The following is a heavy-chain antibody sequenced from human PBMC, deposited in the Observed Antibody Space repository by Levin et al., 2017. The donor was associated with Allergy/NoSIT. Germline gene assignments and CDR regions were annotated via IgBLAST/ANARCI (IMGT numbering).Heavy chain of an antibody. V-gene: IGHV3-23*01. CDR1: GFTFSSYA. D-gene: IGHD3-10*01. Sequence: GGSLRLSCAASGFTFSSYALSWVRQAPGKGLEWVSGIVDSGASTYYADSVKGRFTISRDNSKNTLYLQMNSLRAEDTTMYYCTKDDLFARGATYRYSGFDSWGQGTLVTVSS. CDR3: TKDDLFARGATYRYSGFDS. CDR2: IVDSGAST. J-gene: IGHJ4*02.